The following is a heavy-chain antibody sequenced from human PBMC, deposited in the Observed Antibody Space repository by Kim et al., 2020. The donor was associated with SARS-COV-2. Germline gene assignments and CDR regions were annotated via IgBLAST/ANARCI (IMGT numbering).Heavy chain of an antibody. V-gene: IGHV1-18*04. J-gene: IGHJ1*01. CDR3: VRDDVQELLYAVVQYF. CDR2: ISTHKGET. CDR1: GYSLNIHG. D-gene: IGHD2-8*01. Sequence: ASVKVSCKASGYSLNIHGISWVRQAPGQGLQWMGRISTHKGETRYGQMFQGRVTMTTDTPTSTVSMELRSLRSDDTATYYCVRDDVQELLYAVVQYF.